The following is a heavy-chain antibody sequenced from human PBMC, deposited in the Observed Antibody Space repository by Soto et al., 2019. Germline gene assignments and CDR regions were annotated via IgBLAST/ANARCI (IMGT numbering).Heavy chain of an antibody. CDR3: ARSSAAAAPIPENWFDP. J-gene: IGHJ5*02. D-gene: IGHD6-13*01. Sequence: GESLKISCKGSGYSFTSYWIGWVRQMPGKGLEWMGIIYPGDSDTRYSPSFQGPVTLPADKSISPAYLQWSSLKASDTAMYYCARSSAAAAPIPENWFDPWGQGTLVTVSS. V-gene: IGHV5-51*01. CDR1: GYSFTSYW. CDR2: IYPGDSDT.